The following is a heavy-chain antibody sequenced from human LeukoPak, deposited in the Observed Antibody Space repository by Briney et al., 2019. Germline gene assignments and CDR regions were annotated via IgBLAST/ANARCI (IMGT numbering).Heavy chain of an antibody. CDR3: ARDNWVVVAAADY. V-gene: IGHV3-21*01. CDR1: GFTFSSYA. J-gene: IGHJ4*02. Sequence: GGSLRLSCAASGFTFSSYAMSWVRQAPGKGLEWVSSITASSYIYYADFVEGRFTISRDNAKNSLYLQMNSLGAEDTAVYYCARDNWVVVAAADYWGQGTLVTVSS. CDR2: ITASSYI. D-gene: IGHD2-15*01.